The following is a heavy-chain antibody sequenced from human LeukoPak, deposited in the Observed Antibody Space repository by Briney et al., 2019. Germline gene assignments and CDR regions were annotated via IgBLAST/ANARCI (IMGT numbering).Heavy chain of an antibody. Sequence: SETLSLTCAVSGYSISSGYYWGWIRQPPGKGLEGIGSIYHGGSTYYNPSLKSRVTISVDTSNNQFSLKLSSVTAAATAVYYCARDEGYGDGAFDIWGQGTMVTVSS. J-gene: IGHJ3*02. CDR1: GYSISSGYY. CDR2: IYHGGST. V-gene: IGHV4-38-2*02. D-gene: IGHD4-17*01. CDR3: ARDEGYGDGAFDI.